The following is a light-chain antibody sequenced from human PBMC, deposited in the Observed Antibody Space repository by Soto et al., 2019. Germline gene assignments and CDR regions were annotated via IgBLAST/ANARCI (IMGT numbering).Light chain of an antibody. CDR3: QQRRNWPYT. CDR1: QSVSSY. CDR2: DAS. V-gene: IGKV3-11*01. J-gene: IGKJ2*01. Sequence: EIVLTQSPATLSLSPGERATLSCRASQSVSSYLAWYQQKLGQAPRLLIYDASNRATGIPARFSGSGSGTDFTLTISSLEPEDFAVYDCQQRRNWPYTFGQGTKLEIK.